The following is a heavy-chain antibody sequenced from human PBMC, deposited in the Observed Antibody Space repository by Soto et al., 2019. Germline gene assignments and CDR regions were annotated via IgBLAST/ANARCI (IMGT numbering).Heavy chain of an antibody. D-gene: IGHD6-6*01. V-gene: IGHV4-59*01. CDR3: ARVGGLAARTFDY. CDR1: GGSISDFY. Sequence: SETLSLTCTVSGGSISDFYWSWIRQPPGKGLEWICYIYYCVSTNYNPSLKSRVTISVVTSKNQFSLNLRSMSPADTAVYYCARVGGLAARTFDYWGPGTLVTVSS. J-gene: IGHJ4*02. CDR2: IYYCVST.